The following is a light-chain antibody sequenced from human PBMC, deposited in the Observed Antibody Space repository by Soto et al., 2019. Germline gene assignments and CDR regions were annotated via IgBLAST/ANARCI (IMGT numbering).Light chain of an antibody. J-gene: IGKJ1*01. Sequence: IQMPTSKYSMSASVVYILHITLLSIQVISKFLNWYQLKPVKAPKLLIYDASNLETGVPSRFSGSGSGTVFTFTISSLQPEDIATYYCQKYDNLPWTFGKGTKVDIK. CDR3: QKYDNLPWT. CDR1: QVISKF. V-gene: IGKV1-33*01. CDR2: DAS.